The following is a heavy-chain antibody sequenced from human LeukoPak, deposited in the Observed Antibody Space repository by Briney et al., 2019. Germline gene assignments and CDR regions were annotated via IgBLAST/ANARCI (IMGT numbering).Heavy chain of an antibody. CDR1: GFTFSDYY. D-gene: IGHD4-17*01. J-gene: IGHJ5*02. Sequence: GGSLRLSCAASGFTFSDYYMSWIRQAPGKGPEWVSYISSSGSTIYYADSVKGRFTISRDNAKNSLYLQMNSLRAEDTAVYYCAGYGDYPRWFDPWGQGTLVTVSS. CDR3: AGYGDYPRWFDP. V-gene: IGHV3-11*01. CDR2: ISSSGSTI.